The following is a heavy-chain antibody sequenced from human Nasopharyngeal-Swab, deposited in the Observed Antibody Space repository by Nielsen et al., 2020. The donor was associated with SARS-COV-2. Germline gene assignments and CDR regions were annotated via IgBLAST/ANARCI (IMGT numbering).Heavy chain of an antibody. CDR3: AKSGRYSSV. CDR2: ISGSGGST. D-gene: IGHD6-19*01. V-gene: IGHV3-23*01. CDR1: EFTFSSYA. Sequence: GESLKISCAASEFTFSSYAMSWVRQAPGKGLEWVSAISGSGGSTYYADSVKGRFTISRDNSKNTLYLQMNSLRAEDTAVYYCAKSGRYSSVWGQGTQVTVSS. J-gene: IGHJ4*02.